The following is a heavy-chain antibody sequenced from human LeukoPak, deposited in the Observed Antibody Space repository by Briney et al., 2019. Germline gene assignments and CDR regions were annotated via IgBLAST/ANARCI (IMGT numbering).Heavy chain of an antibody. V-gene: IGHV3-74*01. J-gene: IGHJ4*02. Sequence: GGSLRLSCAASGFDFSSNWMHWVRHAPGKGLVWVSRIKGDEISTNYADSVKGRFTISRDIAKNTLYLQMNSLRAEDTGVYYCAKDHYWGIDYWGRGTLVTVSS. CDR3: AKDHYWGIDY. D-gene: IGHD3-16*01. CDR2: IKGDEIST. CDR1: GFDFSSNW.